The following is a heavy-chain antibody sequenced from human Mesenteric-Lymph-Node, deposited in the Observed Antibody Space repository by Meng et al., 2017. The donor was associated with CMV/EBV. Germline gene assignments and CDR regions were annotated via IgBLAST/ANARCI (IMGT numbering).Heavy chain of an antibody. J-gene: IGHJ4*02. CDR3: AKSGNDFWTGFETYFDY. D-gene: IGHD3/OR15-3a*01. CDR2: VNPKNGGT. CDR1: TSAVFH. Sequence: TSAVFHIPWLRQAPGQGLEWMGWVNPKNGGTNVAQKFLGRVTVTRDTSINTAHMELRGLKSDDSAVYFCAKSGNDFWTGFETYFDYLGQGTLVTVSS. V-gene: IGHV1-2*02.